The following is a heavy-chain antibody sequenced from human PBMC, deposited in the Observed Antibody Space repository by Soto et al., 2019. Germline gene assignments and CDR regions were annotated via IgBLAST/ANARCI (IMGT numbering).Heavy chain of an antibody. D-gene: IGHD2-15*01. CDR3: AKACGSTMVALFIDAFDI. J-gene: IGHJ3*02. CDR1: GFTFSSYV. CDR2: ISAGGDST. V-gene: IGHV3-23*01. Sequence: PGGSLRLSCEASGFTFSSYVMSWVRQAPGKGLECVSTISAGGDSTYSADSVKGRFTISRDNSKNTLYLQMNSLRAEDTAIYYCAKACGSTMVALFIDAFDIWGQGTMVTVSS.